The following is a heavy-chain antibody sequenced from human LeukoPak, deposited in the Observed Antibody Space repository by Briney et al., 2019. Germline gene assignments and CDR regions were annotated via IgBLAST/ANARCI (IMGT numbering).Heavy chain of an antibody. D-gene: IGHD3-22*01. CDR1: GFTFSSYA. CDR3: AKGSSGYFVDL. Sequence: GGSLRLSCAASGFTFSSYAVSWVRQAPGKRLEWVSSFSGGAGNTYYADSVKGRFTISRDNSKNTLFLQMNSLRAEDTALYYCAKGSSGYFVDLWGQGTLVTVSS. V-gene: IGHV3-23*01. CDR2: FSGGAGNT. J-gene: IGHJ5*02.